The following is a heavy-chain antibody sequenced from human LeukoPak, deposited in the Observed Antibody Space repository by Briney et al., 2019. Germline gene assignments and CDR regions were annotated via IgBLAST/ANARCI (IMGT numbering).Heavy chain of an antibody. Sequence: GRSLRLSCAASGFTFSSYAMHWVRQAPGKGLEWVAVISYDGSNKYYADSVKGRFTISRDDSKNTLYLQMNSLRAEDTAVYYCAAQARLLWFGELRWRAFDIWGQGTMVTVSS. J-gene: IGHJ3*02. D-gene: IGHD3-10*01. CDR2: ISYDGSNK. CDR1: GFTFSSYA. V-gene: IGHV3-30-3*01. CDR3: AAQARLLWFGELRWRAFDI.